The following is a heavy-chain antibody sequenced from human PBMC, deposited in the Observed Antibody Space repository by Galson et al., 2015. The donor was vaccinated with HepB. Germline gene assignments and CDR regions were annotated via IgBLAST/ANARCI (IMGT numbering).Heavy chain of an antibody. Sequence: SLRLSCAASGFTFSSYGMHWVRQAPGKGLEWVAFIRYDGSNKYYADSVKGRFTISRDNSKNTLYLQMNSLRAEDTAVYYCAIGGLYDILTPFDYWGQGTLVTVS. V-gene: IGHV3-30*02. CDR3: AIGGLYDILTPFDY. D-gene: IGHD3-9*01. CDR1: GFTFSSYG. J-gene: IGHJ4*02. CDR2: IRYDGSNK.